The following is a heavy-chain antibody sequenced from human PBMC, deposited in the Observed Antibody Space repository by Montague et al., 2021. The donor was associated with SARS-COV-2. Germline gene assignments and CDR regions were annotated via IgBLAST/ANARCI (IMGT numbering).Heavy chain of an antibody. Sequence: SETLSLTCAVYGGSFSGFFWSWIRQPPGKGLEWIAEINHSGGTNYNYNPSLRVRVTISADTSKNQFSLKLRSVTAAGTAVYYCARWDPQTLTVISLRGKSANDYWGQGTLVTVSS. CDR2: INHSGGTNY. CDR1: GGSFSGFF. CDR3: ARWDPQTLTVISLRGKSANDY. V-gene: IGHV4-34*01. J-gene: IGHJ4*02. D-gene: IGHD4-11*01.